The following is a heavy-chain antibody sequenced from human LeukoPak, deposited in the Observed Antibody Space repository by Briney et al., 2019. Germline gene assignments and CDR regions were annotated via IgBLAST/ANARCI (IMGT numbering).Heavy chain of an antibody. V-gene: IGHV4-4*07. CDR3: ARETTYYYDSSGHGNAFDI. J-gene: IGHJ3*02. D-gene: IGHD3-22*01. Sequence: SETLSLTCTVSGGSISSYYWSWIRQPAGKGLEWIGRIYTSGSTNYNPSLKSRVTISVDTSKNQFSLKLSSVTAADTAVYYCARETTYYYDSSGHGNAFDIWGQGTMVTVSS. CDR1: GGSISSYY. CDR2: IYTSGST.